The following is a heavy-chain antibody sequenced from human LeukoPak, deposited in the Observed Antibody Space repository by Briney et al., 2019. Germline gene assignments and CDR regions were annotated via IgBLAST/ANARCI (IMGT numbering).Heavy chain of an antibody. CDR1: GYTFTNYG. J-gene: IGHJ4*02. CDR3: ARDLEPYYYDSSGYSVY. Sequence: GASVTVSFKASGYTFTNYGFSWVRQAPGQGLEWMAWISAHTGYTNYAQKFQDRVTMTTDTSTSTVYMELRSLRPDDTAVYYCARDLEPYYYDSSGYSVYWGQGTLVTVSS. V-gene: IGHV1-18*01. CDR2: ISAHTGYT. D-gene: IGHD3-22*01.